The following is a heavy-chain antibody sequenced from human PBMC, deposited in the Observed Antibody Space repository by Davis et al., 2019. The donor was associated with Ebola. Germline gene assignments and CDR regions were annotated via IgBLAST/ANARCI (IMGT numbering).Heavy chain of an antibody. D-gene: IGHD3-10*01. J-gene: IGHJ4*02. Sequence: HTGGSLRLSCGASGFTFSTYWMHWVRQAPGKGLVWVSRINNDGSSTDYADSVKGRFTISRDNSKNTLYLQMNSLRAEDTAVYYCASPTGDYWGQGTLVTVSS. V-gene: IGHV3-74*01. CDR1: GFTFSTYW. CDR3: ASPTGDY. CDR2: INNDGSST.